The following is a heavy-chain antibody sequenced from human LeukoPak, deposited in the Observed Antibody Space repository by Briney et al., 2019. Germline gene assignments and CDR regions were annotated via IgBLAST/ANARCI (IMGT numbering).Heavy chain of an antibody. D-gene: IGHD5-18*01. CDR3: AKDLFGGYSYLGAFDI. CDR2: IAYDGSNK. Sequence: GGSLTLSCAASGFTFSSYAMHWVRQAPGKGVGWVAVIAYDGSNKYYPHSVQGRFTISTDNSKNTLYLQLNSLRAEDTAVYYCAKDLFGGYSYLGAFDIWGQGTMVTVSS. V-gene: IGHV3-30*04. CDR1: GFTFSSYA. J-gene: IGHJ3*02.